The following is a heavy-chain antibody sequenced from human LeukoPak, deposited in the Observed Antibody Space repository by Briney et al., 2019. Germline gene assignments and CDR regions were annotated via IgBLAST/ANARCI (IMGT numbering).Heavy chain of an antibody. CDR1: GFTFSSYE. CDR2: ISVGGDAK. V-gene: IGHV3-48*03. D-gene: IGHD3-9*01. CDR3: AKAYYDILTGYFGEDYYYMDV. Sequence: PGGSLRLSCAASGFTFSSYEMNWVRQAPGKGPEWVSYISVGGDAKYYADSVKGRFTISRDNAKNSLYLQMNSLRVEDTAVYYCAKAYYDILTGYFGEDYYYMDVWGKGTTVTISS. J-gene: IGHJ6*03.